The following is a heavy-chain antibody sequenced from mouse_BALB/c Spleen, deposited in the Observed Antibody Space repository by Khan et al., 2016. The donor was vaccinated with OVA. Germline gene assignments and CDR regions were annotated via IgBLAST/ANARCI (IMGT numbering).Heavy chain of an antibody. CDR3: ARQPYYHYNIMDY. Sequence: VELVESGPGLVAPSQSLSITCTISGFSLTNYGVHWVRQPPGKGLEWLVVIWSDGSTTYNSALKSRLTISKDNSKSQVFLKMNSLQTKATAVYFCARQPYYHYNIMDYWGQGTSVTVSS. D-gene: IGHD2-10*01. V-gene: IGHV2-6-1*01. J-gene: IGHJ4*01. CDR1: GFSLTNYG. CDR2: IWSDGST.